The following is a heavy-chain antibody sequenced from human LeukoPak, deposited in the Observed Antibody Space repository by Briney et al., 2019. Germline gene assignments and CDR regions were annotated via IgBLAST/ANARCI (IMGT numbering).Heavy chain of an antibody. CDR3: ARDPFCSSTAGCYFEDWFDP. J-gene: IGHJ5*02. D-gene: IGHD2-2*01. V-gene: IGHV3-20*04. CDR1: GFTFYDYD. Sequence: GGSLRLSCAASGFTFYDYDMSWVRQVPGKGLEWVSGITWNGDKTGYADSVKGHFAISRDNTKNSLYLQMSSLRAEDTALYYCARDPFCSSTAGCYFEDWFDPWGPGTLVTVSS. CDR2: ITWNGDKT.